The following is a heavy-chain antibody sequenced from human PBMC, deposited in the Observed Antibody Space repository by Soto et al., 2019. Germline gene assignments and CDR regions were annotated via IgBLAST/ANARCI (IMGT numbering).Heavy chain of an antibody. V-gene: IGHV4-30-2*01. J-gene: IGHJ6*02. CDR3: AREGISYYYGMDV. CDR1: CGSISSGGYS. D-gene: IGHD2-15*01. Sequence: PSETLSLTCAVSCGSISSGGYSWSWIRQPPGKGLEWIGYIYHSGSTYYNPSLKSRVTISVDRSKNQFSLKLSSVTAADTAVYYCAREGISYYYGMDVWGQGTTVTVSS. CDR2: IYHSGST.